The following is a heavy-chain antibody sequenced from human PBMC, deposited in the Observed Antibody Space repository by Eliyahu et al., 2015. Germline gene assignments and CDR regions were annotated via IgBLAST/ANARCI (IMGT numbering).Heavy chain of an antibody. Sequence: QVQLQESGPGLVKPSETLSLTCTVSGGSISSYYWSWIRQPPGKGLEWIGYIYTSGSTNYNPSLKSRVTISVDTSKNQFSLKLSSVTAADTAVYYCARRPSIAVAGGAFDIWGQGTMVTVSS. D-gene: IGHD6-19*01. CDR1: GGSISSYY. CDR3: ARRPSIAVAGGAFDI. J-gene: IGHJ3*02. CDR2: IYTSGST. V-gene: IGHV4-4*09.